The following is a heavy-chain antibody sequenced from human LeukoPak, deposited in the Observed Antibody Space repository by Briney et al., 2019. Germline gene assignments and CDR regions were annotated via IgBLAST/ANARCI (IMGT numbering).Heavy chain of an antibody. V-gene: IGHV4-39*01. Sequence: PSETLSLTCTVSGGSISSSSYYWGWIRPPPGKGLEWVGSIYYSGSTYYNPSLKSRVTISVDTSKNQFSLKLSSVTAADTAVYYCSRQVYDFWSGYYVPGGFDPWGQGTLVTVSS. CDR3: SRQVYDFWSGYYVPGGFDP. D-gene: IGHD3-3*01. J-gene: IGHJ5*02. CDR1: GGSISSSSYY. CDR2: IYYSGST.